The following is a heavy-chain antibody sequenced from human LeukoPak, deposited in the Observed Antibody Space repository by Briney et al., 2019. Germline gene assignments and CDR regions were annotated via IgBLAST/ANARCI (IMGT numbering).Heavy chain of an antibody. CDR3: ARDKAVTTELTQYFQH. Sequence: ASVKVSCKTSGYTFTNYGVSWVRQAPGQGLEWMGWISAFNGYTNYAQKLQVRVTMTTDTSTSTAYMELRSLTSDDTAVYYCARDKAVTTELTQYFQHWGQGTLVTVSS. D-gene: IGHD4-11*01. CDR2: ISAFNGYT. J-gene: IGHJ1*01. CDR1: GYTFTNYG. V-gene: IGHV1-18*01.